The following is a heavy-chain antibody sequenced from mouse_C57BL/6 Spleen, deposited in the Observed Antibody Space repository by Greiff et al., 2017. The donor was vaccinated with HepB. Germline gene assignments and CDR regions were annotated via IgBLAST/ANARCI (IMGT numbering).Heavy chain of an antibody. CDR1: GYAFSSSW. J-gene: IGHJ4*01. D-gene: IGHD2-3*01. CDR3: ERGGIYDGYYGRDAMDY. V-gene: IGHV1-82*01. Sequence: QVQLQQSGPELVKPGASVKISCKASGYAFSSSWMNWVKQRPGKGLEWIGRIYPGDGDTNYNGKFKGKATLTADKSSSTAYMQLSSLTSEDSAVYFCERGGIYDGYYGRDAMDYWGQGTSVTVSS. CDR2: IYPGDGDT.